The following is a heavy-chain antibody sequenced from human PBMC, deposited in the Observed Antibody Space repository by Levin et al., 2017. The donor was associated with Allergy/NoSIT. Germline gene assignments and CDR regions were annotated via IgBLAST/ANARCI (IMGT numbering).Heavy chain of an antibody. CDR2: IYYSGST. CDR3: ARHGYYYDYVDY. D-gene: IGHD3-22*01. Sequence: SQTLSLPCTVSGGFISSYYWSWIRQPPGKGLEWIGYIYYSGSTNYNPSLKSRVTISVDTSKNQFSLNLSSVTAADTAVYYCARHGYYYDYVDYWGQGILVTVSS. CDR1: GGFISSYY. J-gene: IGHJ4*02. V-gene: IGHV4-59*08.